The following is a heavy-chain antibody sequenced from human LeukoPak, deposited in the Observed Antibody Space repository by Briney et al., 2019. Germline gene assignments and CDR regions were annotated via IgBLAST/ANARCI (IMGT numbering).Heavy chain of an antibody. CDR3: ARDRITMTVGPYAFDI. CDR1: GYTFTSYD. CDR2: MNPNSGNT. V-gene: IGHV1-8*01. J-gene: IGHJ3*02. Sequence: ASVRVSCKASGYTFTSYDINWVRQATGQGLEWMGWMNPNSGNTGYAQKFQGRVTMTRNTSISTAYMELSSLRSEDTAVYYCARDRITMTVGPYAFDIWGQGTMVTVSS. D-gene: IGHD3-22*01.